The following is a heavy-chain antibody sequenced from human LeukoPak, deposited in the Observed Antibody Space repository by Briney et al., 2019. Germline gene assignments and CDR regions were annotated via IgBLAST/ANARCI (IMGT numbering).Heavy chain of an antibody. D-gene: IGHD6-19*01. CDR1: GDSISNYY. V-gene: IGHV4-4*07. CDR3: ARDGGSGWYDY. CDR2: IYTSGST. J-gene: IGHJ4*02. Sequence: ETLSLTCPVSGDSISNYYWSWIRQPAGKGLEWIGRIYTSGSTNYNPSLKSRLTVSLDTSKNLFFLKLTSVTAADTAIYYCARDGGSGWYDYWGQGTLVTVSS.